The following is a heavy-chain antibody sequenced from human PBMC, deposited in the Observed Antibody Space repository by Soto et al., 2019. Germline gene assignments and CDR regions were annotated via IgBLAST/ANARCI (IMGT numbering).Heavy chain of an antibody. CDR2: IYYSGST. CDR1: GGSISSSSYY. D-gene: IGHD6-6*01. J-gene: IGHJ4*02. V-gene: IGHV4-39*01. Sequence: SETLSLTCTVSGGSISSSSYYWGWIRQPPGKGLEWIGSIYYSGSTYYNPSLKSRVTISVDTSKNQFSLKLSSVTAADTAVYYCARQGELAARDYWGQGTLVTVSS. CDR3: ARQGELAARDY.